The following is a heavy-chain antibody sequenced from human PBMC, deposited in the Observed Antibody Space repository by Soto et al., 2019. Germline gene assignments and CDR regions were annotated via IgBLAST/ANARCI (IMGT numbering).Heavy chain of an antibody. CDR2: ISGSGGST. Sequence: GGSLRLSCAASGFTFSSYAMSWVRQAPGKGLEWVSTISGSGGSTHYADSVKGRFTISRDNSKNTLYVQMNSLRAEDTAVYYCAKNYRYDILTGYYNWFDPWGQGTLVTVSS. CDR1: GFTFSSYA. D-gene: IGHD3-9*01. V-gene: IGHV3-23*01. J-gene: IGHJ5*02. CDR3: AKNYRYDILTGYYNWFDP.